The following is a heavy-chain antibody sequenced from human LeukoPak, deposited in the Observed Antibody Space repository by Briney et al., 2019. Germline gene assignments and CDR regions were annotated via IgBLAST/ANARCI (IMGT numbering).Heavy chain of an antibody. D-gene: IGHD3-22*01. J-gene: IGHJ5*02. Sequence: SETLSLTCAVYGGSFSGYYWSWIRQPPGKGLEWIGYIYYSGSTNYNPSLKSRVTISVDTSKNQFSLKLSSVTAADTAVYYCARDAGYYDSSGYGINWFDPWGQGTLVTVSS. V-gene: IGHV4-59*01. CDR1: GGSFSGYY. CDR2: IYYSGST. CDR3: ARDAGYYDSSGYGINWFDP.